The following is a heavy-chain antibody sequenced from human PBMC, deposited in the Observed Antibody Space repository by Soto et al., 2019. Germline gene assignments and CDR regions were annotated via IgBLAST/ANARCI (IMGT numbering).Heavy chain of an antibody. D-gene: IGHD3-22*01. V-gene: IGHV4-59*01. J-gene: IGHJ5*02. CDR3: ASGRDSSGYYNGNWFDP. CDR2: IYYSGST. Sequence: KPSETLSLTCTVSGGSISSYYWSWIRQPPGKGLEWIGYIYYSGSTNYNPSLKSRVTISVDTSKNQFSLKLSSVTAADTAVYYCASGRDSSGYYNGNWFDPWGQGTLVTVSS. CDR1: GGSISSYY.